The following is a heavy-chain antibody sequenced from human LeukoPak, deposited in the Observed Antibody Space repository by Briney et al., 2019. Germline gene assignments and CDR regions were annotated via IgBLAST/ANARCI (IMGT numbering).Heavy chain of an antibody. V-gene: IGHV3-23*01. CDR1: GFTFSSYA. CDR2: ISGSGGST. Sequence: GGSLRLSCAASGFTFSSYAMSWVRQAPGKGLEWVSAISGSGGSTYYADSVKGRFTISRDNSKNTLYLQMNSLRAEDTAVYYCASRDKGYYYGMGVWGQGTTVTVSS. J-gene: IGHJ6*02. CDR3: ASRDKGYYYGMGV. D-gene: IGHD5-24*01.